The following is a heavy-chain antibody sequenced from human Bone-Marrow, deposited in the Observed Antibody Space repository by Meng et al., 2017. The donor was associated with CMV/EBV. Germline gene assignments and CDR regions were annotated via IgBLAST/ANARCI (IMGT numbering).Heavy chain of an antibody. J-gene: IGHJ6*02. CDR2: ISSSGSTI. D-gene: IGHD2-2*01. CDR3: ASLGGPAAHYYYYGMDV. Sequence: GESLKISCAASGFTFSSYWMSWVRQAPGKGLEWVSYISSSGSTIYYADSVKGRFTISRDNAKNSLYLQMNSLRAEDTAVYYCASLGGPAAHYYYYGMDVWGQGTTVTVSS. CDR1: GFTFSSYW. V-gene: IGHV3-48*04.